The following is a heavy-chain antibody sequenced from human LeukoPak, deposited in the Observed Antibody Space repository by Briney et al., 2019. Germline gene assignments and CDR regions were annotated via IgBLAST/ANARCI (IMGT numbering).Heavy chain of an antibody. CDR2: ISGGGGST. CDR1: GFTFTSYS. J-gene: IGHJ4*02. CDR3: AKGPIGYDSSGYSDY. V-gene: IGHV3-23*01. Sequence: GGSLRLSCAASGFTFTSYSMNWVRQAPGKGLEWVSTISGGGGSTYYADSVKGRFTISRDNSKNTLYLQVNSLRAEDTAVYYCAKGPIGYDSSGYSDYWGQGTLVTVSS. D-gene: IGHD3-22*01.